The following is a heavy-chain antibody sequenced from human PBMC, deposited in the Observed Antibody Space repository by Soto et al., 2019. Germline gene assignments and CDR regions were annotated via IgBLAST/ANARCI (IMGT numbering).Heavy chain of an antibody. Sequence: GESLKISCKGSEYRFISYWIGWVRQMPGKGLEWMGIIYPGDSETTYSPSFQGQVTISVDKSISTAYLQWSSLKASDTAMYYCARKKYFDWLPNDAFDIWGQGTMVTVSS. CDR2: IYPGDSET. D-gene: IGHD3-9*01. CDR1: EYRFISYW. CDR3: ARKKYFDWLPNDAFDI. J-gene: IGHJ3*02. V-gene: IGHV5-51*01.